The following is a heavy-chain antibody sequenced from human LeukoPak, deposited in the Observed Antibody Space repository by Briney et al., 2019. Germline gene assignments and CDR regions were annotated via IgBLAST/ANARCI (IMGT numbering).Heavy chain of an antibody. CDR3: ARHRYPGSSDYFDC. J-gene: IGHJ4*02. CDR1: GYSISSGYY. CDR2: ISQSGST. D-gene: IGHD6-6*01. V-gene: IGHV4-38-2*01. Sequence: SEALSLTCAVSGYSISSGYYWGWIRQPPGKGLEWIGSISQSGSTYYNPSLKSRVTISVDTSKNQVSLKLNSVTATDTAVYYCARHRYPGSSDYFDCWGQGTLVIVSS.